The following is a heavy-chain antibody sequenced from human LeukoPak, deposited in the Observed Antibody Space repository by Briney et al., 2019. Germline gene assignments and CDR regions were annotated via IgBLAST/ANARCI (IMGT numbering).Heavy chain of an antibody. CDR2: IYYSGST. D-gene: IGHD6-6*01. CDR3: ARGGAVRPFDY. CDR1: SGSISSYY. V-gene: IGHV4-59*01. J-gene: IGHJ4*02. Sequence: SETLSLTCTVSSGSISSYYWSWIRQPPGKGLEWIGYIYYSGSTNSNPSLKSRVTISVDTSKNQFSLNLNSVTAADTAVYYCARGGAVRPFDYWGQGTLVTVSS.